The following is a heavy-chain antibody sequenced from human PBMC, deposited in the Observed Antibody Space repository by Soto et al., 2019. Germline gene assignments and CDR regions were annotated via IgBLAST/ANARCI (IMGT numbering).Heavy chain of an antibody. V-gene: IGHV4-39*01. J-gene: IGHJ6*02. D-gene: IGHD6-13*01. CDR3: ARQRRSPLIIAAANTGMDV. CDR2: IYYSGST. CDR1: GGSISSSSYY. Sequence: LSLTCTVSGGSISSSSYYWGWIRQPPGKGLEWIGSIYYSGSTYYNPSLKSRVTISVDTSKNQFSLKLSSVTAADTAVYYCARQRRSPLIIAAANTGMDVWGQGTTVTVSS.